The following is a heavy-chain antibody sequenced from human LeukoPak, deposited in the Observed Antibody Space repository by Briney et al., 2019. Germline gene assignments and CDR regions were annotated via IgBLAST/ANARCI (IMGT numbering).Heavy chain of an antibody. CDR3: AKGYSSGWYDFDS. D-gene: IGHD6-19*01. V-gene: IGHV3-48*03. Sequence: GGSLRLSCAASGFTFSSYEMNWVRQAPGKGLEWVSYISSSGSTIYYADSVKGRFTISRDTSKNTLYLQMNSLRADDTAVYYCAKGYSSGWYDFDSWGQGTLVTVAS. CDR1: GFTFSSYE. CDR2: ISSSGSTI. J-gene: IGHJ4*02.